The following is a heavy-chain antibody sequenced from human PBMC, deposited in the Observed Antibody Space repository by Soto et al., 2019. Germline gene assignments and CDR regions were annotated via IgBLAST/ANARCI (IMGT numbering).Heavy chain of an antibody. J-gene: IGHJ3*02. CDR2: ISSSSSYI. CDR3: ARSGSWYYDTRFDAFDI. Sequence: GGSLRLSCAASGFTFSSYSMNWVRQAPGKGLEWVSSISSSSSYIYYADSVKGRFTISRDNAKNSLYLQMNSLRAEDTAVYYCARSGSWYYDTRFDAFDIWGQGTMVTVSS. D-gene: IGHD6-13*01. CDR1: GFTFSSYS. V-gene: IGHV3-21*01.